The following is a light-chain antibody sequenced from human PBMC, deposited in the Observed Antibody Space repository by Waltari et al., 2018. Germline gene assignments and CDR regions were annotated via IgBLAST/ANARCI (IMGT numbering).Light chain of an antibody. J-gene: IGKJ4*01. V-gene: IGKV3-15*01. CDR1: QSVRTN. Sequence: VLLTQSPASLSVSPGDTVILSCRASQSVRTNLVWYQQKAGQAPRTLIYGASTRASGVPSRVSGSGSETDFTLIISSLQSEDAAVYFCQQYYVWPPITFGGGTKLEI. CDR3: QQYYVWPPIT. CDR2: GAS.